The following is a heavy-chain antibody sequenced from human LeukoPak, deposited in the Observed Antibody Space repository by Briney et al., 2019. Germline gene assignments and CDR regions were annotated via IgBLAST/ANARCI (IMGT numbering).Heavy chain of an antibody. CDR1: GGSISSYY. Sequence: SETLSLTCTVSGGSISSYYWSWIRQPPGKGLEWIGYIFYSGSTNYNPSLKSRVTISVDTSKNQFSLKLSSVTAADTAVYYCARARRYYYGSGSLFYFDYWGLGTLVTVSS. D-gene: IGHD3-10*01. V-gene: IGHV4-59*12. J-gene: IGHJ4*02. CDR3: ARARRYYYGSGSLFYFDY. CDR2: IFYSGST.